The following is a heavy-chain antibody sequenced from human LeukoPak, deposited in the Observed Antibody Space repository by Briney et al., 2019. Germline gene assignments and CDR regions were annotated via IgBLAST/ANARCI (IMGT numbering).Heavy chain of an antibody. CDR2: ISGSGGST. V-gene: IGHV3-23*01. D-gene: IGHD3-10*01. CDR1: GFTFSSYA. CDR3: AKVGSRYYYGSGSYLDY. J-gene: IGHJ4*02. Sequence: QPGGSLRLSFAASGFTFSSYAMSWVRQAPGKGLEWVSAISGSGGSTYYADSVKGRFTISRDNSKNTLYLQMNSLRAEDTGVYYCAKVGSRYYYGSGSYLDYWGQGTLVTVSS.